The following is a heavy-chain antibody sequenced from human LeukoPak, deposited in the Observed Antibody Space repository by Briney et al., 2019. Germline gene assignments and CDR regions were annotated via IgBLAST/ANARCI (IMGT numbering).Heavy chain of an antibody. J-gene: IGHJ4*02. V-gene: IGHV4-34*01. CDR1: GGSLSGYY. D-gene: IGHD6-6*01. CDR2: INHSGST. CDR3: ARGWEYSSVPLYYFDY. Sequence: KPSETLSLTCAVYGGSLSGYYWSWIRQPPGKGLEWIGEINHSGSTNYNPSLKSRATISINTSKNQFSLKLSSVTAADTAVYYCARGWEYSSVPLYYFDYWGQGTLVTVSS.